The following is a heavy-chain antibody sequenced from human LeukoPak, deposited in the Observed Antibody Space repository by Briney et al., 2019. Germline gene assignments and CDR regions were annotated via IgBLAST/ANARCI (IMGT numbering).Heavy chain of an antibody. D-gene: IGHD2-15*01. V-gene: IGHV3-30*02. J-gene: IGHJ4*02. CDR1: GFTFSSHG. CDR3: AKDKDSTNWYFDY. CDR2: IRYDGTNK. Sequence: GGSLRLSCAASGFTFSSHGMHWVRQAPGKGLEWVAFIRYDGTNKYYADSVKGRFAISRDNSKNTLYLQMNSLRAEDTAVYYCAKDKDSTNWYFDYWGQGTLVTVSS.